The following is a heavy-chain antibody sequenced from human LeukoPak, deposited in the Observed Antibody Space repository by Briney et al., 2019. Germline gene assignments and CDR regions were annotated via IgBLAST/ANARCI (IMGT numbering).Heavy chain of an antibody. J-gene: IGHJ5*02. CDR1: GFTFSSYW. CDR2: IKQDGREK. Sequence: GGSLRLSCGASGFTFSSYWMSWVRQAPGKGLEWVANIKQDGREKYYVDSVKGRFTISRDNAKNSLYLQMNSLRAEDTAVYYCARPLMYYYGSETYFRFDPWGQGTLVTVSS. CDR3: ARPLMYYYGSETYFRFDP. D-gene: IGHD3-10*01. V-gene: IGHV3-7*01.